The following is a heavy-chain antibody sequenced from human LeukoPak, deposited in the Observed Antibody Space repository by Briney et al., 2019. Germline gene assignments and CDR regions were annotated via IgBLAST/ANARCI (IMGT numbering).Heavy chain of an antibody. CDR1: GFTFSSYA. V-gene: IGHV3-23*01. J-gene: IGHJ4*02. CDR2: ITSGGLT. CDR3: ARDGDSEMATIHVFDY. Sequence: GGSLRLSCAASGFTFSSYAMTWVRQAPGKGLEWVSAITSGGLTFYADSVKGRFTISRDNSINTLYLQMNSLRAEDTAVYYCARDGDSEMATIHVFDYWGQGTLVTVSS. D-gene: IGHD5-12*01.